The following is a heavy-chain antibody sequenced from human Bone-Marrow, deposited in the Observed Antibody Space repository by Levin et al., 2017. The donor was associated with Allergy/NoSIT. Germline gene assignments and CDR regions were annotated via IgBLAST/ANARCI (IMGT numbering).Heavy chain of an antibody. Sequence: GGSLRLSCAASGFTFSSYAMSWVRQAPGKGLEWVSAISGSGGSTYYADSVKGRFTISRDNSKNTLYLQMNSLRAEDTAVYYCAKDSLSYDFWSGYYYYYYMDVWGKGTTVTVSS. CDR3: AKDSLSYDFWSGYYYYYYMDV. CDR2: ISGSGGST. D-gene: IGHD3-3*01. J-gene: IGHJ6*03. V-gene: IGHV3-23*01. CDR1: GFTFSSYA.